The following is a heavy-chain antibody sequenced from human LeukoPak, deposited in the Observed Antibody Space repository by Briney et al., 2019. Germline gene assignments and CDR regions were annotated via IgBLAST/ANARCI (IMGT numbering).Heavy chain of an antibody. J-gene: IGHJ6*03. CDR2: IYYGGSA. CDR3: AASNLRRVGEYYMGV. V-gene: IGHV4-59*11. CDR1: GASISGHY. D-gene: IGHD3-10*01. Sequence: SETLSLTCSVSGASISGHYWSWVRQPPGKGLEWFGYIYYGGSANYNPSLKSRVTREVDTSTNQISLQLNSVTAADTAVYFCAASNLRRVGEYYMGVWGKGTTVIVSS.